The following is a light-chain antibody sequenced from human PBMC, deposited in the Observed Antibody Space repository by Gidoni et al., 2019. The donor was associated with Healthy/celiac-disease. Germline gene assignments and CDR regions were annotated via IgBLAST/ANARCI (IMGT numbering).Light chain of an antibody. V-gene: IGKV3-15*01. J-gene: IGKJ4*01. CDR2: GAS. Sequence: ERVMPQSPATLSVYPGERATLSCRASQSVRSNLAWYQQKPGQAPRLLIYGASTRATGTPARFSGSGSGTEFTLTISSLQSEDFAVYYCQQYNNWPPLTFGGGTKVEIK. CDR3: QQYNNWPPLT. CDR1: QSVRSN.